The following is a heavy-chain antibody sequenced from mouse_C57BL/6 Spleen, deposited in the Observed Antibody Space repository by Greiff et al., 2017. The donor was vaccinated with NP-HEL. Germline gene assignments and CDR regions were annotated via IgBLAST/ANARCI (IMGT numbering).Heavy chain of an antibody. CDR1: GYAFSSYW. CDR3: ALIYYGNYETSYYAMDY. J-gene: IGHJ4*01. V-gene: IGHV1-80*01. Sequence: VMLVESGAELVKPGASVKISCKASGYAFSSYWMNWVKQRPGKGLEWIGQIYPGDGDTNYNGKFKGKATLTADKSSSTAYMQLSSLTSEDSAVYFCALIYYGNYETSYYAMDYWGQGTSVTVSS. D-gene: IGHD2-1*01. CDR2: IYPGDGDT.